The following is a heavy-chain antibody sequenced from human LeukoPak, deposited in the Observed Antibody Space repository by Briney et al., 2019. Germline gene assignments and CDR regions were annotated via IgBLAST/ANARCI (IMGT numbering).Heavy chain of an antibody. CDR1: GFTFSSYE. V-gene: IGHV3-48*03. D-gene: IGHD5-18*01. J-gene: IGHJ4*02. Sequence: GGSLRLSCVASGFTFSSYEMNWVRQAPGKGLEWLSYITSSDSTTHYADSVKGRFTISRDNAKNSLYLQMNSLRAEDTAVYYCARVAVDTAMVDYWGQGTLVTVSS. CDR2: ITSSDSTT. CDR3: ARVAVDTAMVDY.